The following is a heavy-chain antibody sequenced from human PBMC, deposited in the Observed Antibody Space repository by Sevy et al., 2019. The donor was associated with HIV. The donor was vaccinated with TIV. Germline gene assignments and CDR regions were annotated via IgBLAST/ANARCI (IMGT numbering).Heavy chain of an antibody. J-gene: IGHJ3*02. V-gene: IGHV1-69*13. CDR2: IIPIFGTA. CDR3: ARGRYCSGGSCYNDAFDI. Sequence: TSVKVSCKASGGTFSSYAISWVRQAPGQGLEWMGGIIPIFGTANYAQKFQGRVTITADESTSTAYMELSSLRSEDTAVYYCARGRYCSGGSCYNDAFDIWGQGTMVTVSS. CDR1: GGTFSSYA. D-gene: IGHD2-15*01.